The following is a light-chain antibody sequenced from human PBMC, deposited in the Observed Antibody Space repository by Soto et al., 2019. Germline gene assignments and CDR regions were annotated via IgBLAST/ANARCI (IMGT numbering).Light chain of an antibody. CDR3: QQSSSTPPLT. J-gene: IGKJ3*01. Sequence: DIQMTQSPSSLSASVGDRVTITCRASQNISIYLNWYQQKPGKAPKLLIYTVSNLQSGVPSRFSADGSWTYFTLTISSLQPEDFATYYCQQSSSTPPLTFGPGTKVDIK. V-gene: IGKV1-39*01. CDR1: QNISIY. CDR2: TVS.